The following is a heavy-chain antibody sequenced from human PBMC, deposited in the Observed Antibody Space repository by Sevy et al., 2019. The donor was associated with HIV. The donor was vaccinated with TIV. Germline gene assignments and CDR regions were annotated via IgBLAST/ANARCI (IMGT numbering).Heavy chain of an antibody. CDR1: GGSISSYY. CDR3: ARGIAAAGLGGDYYYYYMDV. V-gene: IGHV4-4*07. J-gene: IGHJ6*03. D-gene: IGHD6-13*01. CDR2: IYTSGST. Sequence: SETLSLTCTVSGGSISSYYWSWIRQPAGKGLEWIGRIYTSGSTNYNPTLKSRVTMSVDTSKNQFSLKLSSVTAADTAVYYCARGIAAAGLGGDYYYYYMDVWGKGTTVTVSS.